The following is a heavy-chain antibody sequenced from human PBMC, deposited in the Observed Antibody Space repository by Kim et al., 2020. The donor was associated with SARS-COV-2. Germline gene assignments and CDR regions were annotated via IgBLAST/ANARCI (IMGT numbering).Heavy chain of an antibody. V-gene: IGHV1-69*13. CDR2: IIPIFGTA. CDR3: ARVGSSGYYYWDY. CDR1: GGTFSSYA. J-gene: IGHJ4*02. Sequence: SVKVSCKASGGTFSSYAISWVRQAPGQGLEWMGGIIPIFGTANYAQKFQGRVTITADESTSTAYMELSSLRSEDTAVYYYARVGSSGYYYWDYWGQGTLVTVSS. D-gene: IGHD3-22*01.